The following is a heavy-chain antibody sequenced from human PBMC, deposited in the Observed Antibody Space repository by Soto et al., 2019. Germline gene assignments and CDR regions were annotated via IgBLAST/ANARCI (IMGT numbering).Heavy chain of an antibody. CDR1: GFSIHNSHSC. CDR2: VYHNGGA. Sequence: SETLSHTCTVSGFSIHNSHSCWAWIRQPPGKGLEFIGSVYHNGGAHYNSSLKSRVTISVDTAHNQVSLRMRSLTAADTAVYYCGRVVEGATRHTDPDSWGQGILVNVS. J-gene: IGHJ5*01. V-gene: IGHV4-39*01. D-gene: IGHD2-21*01. CDR3: GRVVEGATRHTDPDS.